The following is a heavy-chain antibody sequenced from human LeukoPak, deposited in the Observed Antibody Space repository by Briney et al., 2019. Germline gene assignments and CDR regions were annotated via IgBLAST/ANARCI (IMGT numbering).Heavy chain of an antibody. J-gene: IGHJ4*02. D-gene: IGHD6-19*01. CDR2: VQTSGTT. V-gene: IGHV4-61*02. CDR3: ARRTYSSGWYDYSSKREHFDY. CDR1: GGSINSGLHY. Sequence: SETLSLTCTVSGGSINSGLHYWTWIRQPAGKALEWIGRVQTSGTTNYNPSLKSRITISADKSISTAYLQWSSLKASDTAMYYCARRTYSSGWYDYSSKREHFDYWGQGTLVTVSS.